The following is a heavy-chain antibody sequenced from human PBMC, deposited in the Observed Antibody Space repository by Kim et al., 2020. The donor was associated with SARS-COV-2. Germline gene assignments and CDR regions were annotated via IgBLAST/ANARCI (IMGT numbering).Heavy chain of an antibody. CDR3: ARGTMVRGGILIY. J-gene: IGHJ4*02. CDR2: INHSGSA. V-gene: IGHV4-34*01. D-gene: IGHD3-10*01. Sequence: SETLSLTCAVYGASFSGYYWSWIRQPPGKGLEWIGEINHSGSANYNPSLKSRVTLSVDTSKNQFSLKLTSVTAADSAVYYCARGTMVRGGILIYWGQGSRVTVSS. CDR1: GASFSGYY.